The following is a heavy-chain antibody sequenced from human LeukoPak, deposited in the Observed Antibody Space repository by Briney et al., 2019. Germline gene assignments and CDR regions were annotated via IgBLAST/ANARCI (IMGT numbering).Heavy chain of an antibody. CDR3: ARGYCSGGSCYSHFDY. D-gene: IGHD2-15*01. J-gene: IGHJ4*02. Sequence: SETLSLTCAVYGGSFSDYYWGWIRQPPGKGLAWIGEISHSGSTNYNPSLKSRVTISVDTSKNQFSLKLNSVTAADTALYFCARGYCSGGSCYSHFDYWGQGTLVTVSS. CDR1: GGSFSDYY. CDR2: ISHSGST. V-gene: IGHV4-34*01.